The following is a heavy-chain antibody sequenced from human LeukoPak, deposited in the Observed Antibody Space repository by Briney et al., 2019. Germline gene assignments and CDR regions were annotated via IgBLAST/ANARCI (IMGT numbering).Heavy chain of an antibody. D-gene: IGHD4-17*01. J-gene: IGHJ3*02. Sequence: SETLSLTCTVSGGSISSYYWSWIRQPPGKGLEWIAYISDIGSINYNPSLKSRVTISLDTSKNQFSLNLSSVTAADTAVYYCARDQYGDYLDAFHIWGQGTMVTVSS. CDR1: GGSISSYY. CDR2: ISDIGSI. CDR3: ARDQYGDYLDAFHI. V-gene: IGHV4-59*01.